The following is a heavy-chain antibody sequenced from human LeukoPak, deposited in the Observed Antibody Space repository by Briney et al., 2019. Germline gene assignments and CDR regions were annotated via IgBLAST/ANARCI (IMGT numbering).Heavy chain of an antibody. CDR1: GFSFSSYA. V-gene: IGHV3-23*01. J-gene: IGHJ6*03. CDR2: ISGSAGST. CDR3: AKDPVRYYHYMDV. Sequence: GGSLRLSCAASGFSFSSYAMSWVRQAPGKGLVWVSSISGSAGSTYYADSVKGRFTFSRDNSKNTLYLQMNSLRAEDTAVYYCAKDPVRYYHYMDVRGKGTTVTVSS.